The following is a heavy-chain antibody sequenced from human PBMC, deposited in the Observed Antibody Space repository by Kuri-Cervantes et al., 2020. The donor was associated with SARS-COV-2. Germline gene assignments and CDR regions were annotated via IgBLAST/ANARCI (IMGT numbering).Heavy chain of an antibody. J-gene: IGHJ4*02. CDR1: GLTFSNYW. CDR3: TTLIDY. V-gene: IGHV3-7*03. CDR2: IKKDGSEG. Sequence: LSLTCAASGLTFSNYWMRWVRQAPGKGPEWVASIKKDGSEGYYVDSVKGRFTISRDDAKNSLYLQMNSLRDEDTAVYYCTTLIDYWGQGALVTVSS.